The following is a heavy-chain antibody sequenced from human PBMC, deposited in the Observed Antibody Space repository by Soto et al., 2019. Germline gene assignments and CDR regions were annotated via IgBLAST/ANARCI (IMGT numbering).Heavy chain of an antibody. CDR2: ISNSGDRT. J-gene: IGHJ4*02. V-gene: IGHV3-23*01. Sequence: EVQLLESGGGLVQPGGSLRLSCAASGFTFSGYAMSWVRQAPGKGLEWVSSISNSGDRTFYADSVDGRFTTSRDNSKNPLYLEMNSLRAGDTAIYCCIPGYFYDAWGQGTLVTVSS. D-gene: IGHD3-22*01. CDR1: GFTFSGYA. CDR3: IPGYFYDA.